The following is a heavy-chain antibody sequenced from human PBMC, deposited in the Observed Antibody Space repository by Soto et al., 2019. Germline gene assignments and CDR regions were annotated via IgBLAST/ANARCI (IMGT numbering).Heavy chain of an antibody. CDR2: IYYSGST. D-gene: IGHD3-22*01. CDR1: GGSISSSSYY. CDR3: ARIVVLYYFDY. J-gene: IGHJ4*02. Sequence: QLQLQESGPGLVKPSETLSLTCTVSGGSISSSSYYWGWIRQPPGKELEWIGSIYYSGSTYYNPSLKSRVTISVDTSKNQFSLKLSSVTAADTAVYYCARIVVLYYFDYWGQGTLVTVSS. V-gene: IGHV4-39*01.